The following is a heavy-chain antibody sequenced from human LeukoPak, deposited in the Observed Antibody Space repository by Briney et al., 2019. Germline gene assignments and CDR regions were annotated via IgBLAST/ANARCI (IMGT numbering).Heavy chain of an antibody. V-gene: IGHV4-39*07. D-gene: IGHD4-17*01. CDR2: IYYSGST. CDR3: ARGPPMTTVTTLDY. J-gene: IGHJ4*02. Sequence: PSETLSLTCTVSGVSISSSSYYWGWIRQPPGKGLEWIGSIYYSGSTYYNPSLKSRVTISVDTSKNQFSLKLSSVTAADTAVYYCARGPPMTTVTTLDYWGQGTLVTVSS. CDR1: GVSISSSSYY.